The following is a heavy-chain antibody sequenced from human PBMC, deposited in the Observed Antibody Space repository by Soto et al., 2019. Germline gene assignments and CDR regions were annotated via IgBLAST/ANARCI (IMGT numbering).Heavy chain of an antibody. D-gene: IGHD2-15*01. J-gene: IGHJ6*02. Sequence: EVQLVESGGGLVKPGGSLRLSCAASGFTFSSYSMIWVRQAPGKGLEWVSSISSSSSYIYYADSVKGRFTISRDNAKNSLYLQMNSLRAEDTAVYYCARYCSGGSCYRPYYYYYGMDVWGQGTTVTVSS. V-gene: IGHV3-21*01. CDR1: GFTFSSYS. CDR2: ISSSSSYI. CDR3: ARYCSGGSCYRPYYYYYGMDV.